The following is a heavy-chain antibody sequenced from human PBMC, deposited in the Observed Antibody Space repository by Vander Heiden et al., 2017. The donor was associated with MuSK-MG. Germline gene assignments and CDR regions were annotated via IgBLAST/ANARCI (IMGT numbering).Heavy chain of an antibody. Sequence: EVQLVESGGGLVQPGRSLRLSCAASGFPFDDYAMHWVRQAPGKGREWVSGISWNSGSIGYADSVKGRLTISRDNAKNSLYLQMNSLRAEDTALYYCAKGTGIAARPPGDAFDIWGQGPRVNVA. D-gene: IGHD6-6*01. CDR1: GFPFDDYA. CDR3: AKGTGIAARPPGDAFDI. CDR2: ISWNSGSI. V-gene: IGHV3-9*01. J-gene: IGHJ3*02.